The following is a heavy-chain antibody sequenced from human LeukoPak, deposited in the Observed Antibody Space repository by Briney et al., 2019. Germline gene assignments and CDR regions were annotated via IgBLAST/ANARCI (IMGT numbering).Heavy chain of an antibody. Sequence: GGSLRLSCAASGFTFSSYDMHWVRQAPGKGLEYVSAISSNGGSTYYADSVKGRFTISRDNSKNTLYLQMGSLRAEDMAVYYCARESTVTHSFDYWGQGTLVTVSS. J-gene: IGHJ4*02. CDR3: ARESTVTHSFDY. D-gene: IGHD4-17*01. V-gene: IGHV3-64*02. CDR1: GFTFSSYD. CDR2: ISSNGGST.